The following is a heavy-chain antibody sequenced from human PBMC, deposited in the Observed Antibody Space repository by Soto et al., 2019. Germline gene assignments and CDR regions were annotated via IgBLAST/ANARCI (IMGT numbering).Heavy chain of an antibody. CDR3: AREVPGDYFDN. CDR1: GGSISSGDHY. V-gene: IGHV4-30-4*01. D-gene: IGHD3-10*01. CDR2: IYYSGSP. J-gene: IGHJ4*02. Sequence: SETLSLTCTVSGGSISSGDHYWSWIRQSPGKGLEWIGYIYYSGSPYYNPSLKSRLTISVDTSKNQFSLKLSSVTTADTAVYYCAREVPGDYFDNWGQGTLVTVSS.